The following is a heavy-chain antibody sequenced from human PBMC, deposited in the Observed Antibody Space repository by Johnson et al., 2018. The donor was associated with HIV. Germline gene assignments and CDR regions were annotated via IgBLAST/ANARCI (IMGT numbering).Heavy chain of an antibody. Sequence: QMQLVESGGGLVKPGGSLRLSCAASGFTFSNAWMSWVRQAPGKGLEWVAVISYDGTNKYYADSVKGRFTISRDNSKNTLYLQMNSLRAEDTAVYYCARKGDAFDIWGQGTLVTVSS. V-gene: IGHV3-30*03. CDR1: GFTFSNAW. J-gene: IGHJ3*02. CDR3: ARKGDAFDI. CDR2: ISYDGTNK.